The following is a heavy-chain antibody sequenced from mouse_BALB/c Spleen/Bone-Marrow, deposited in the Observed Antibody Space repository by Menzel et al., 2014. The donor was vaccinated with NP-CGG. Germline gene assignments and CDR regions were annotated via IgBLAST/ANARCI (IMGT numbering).Heavy chain of an antibody. V-gene: IGHV3-2*02. D-gene: IGHD6-5*01. CDR3: ARRLWDY. CDR1: GYSITSDYA. J-gene: IGHJ2*01. CDR2: ISYSGST. Sequence: VQLQQSGPGLVKPSQSLSLTCTVTGYSITSDYAWNWIRQFPGNKLEWMGYISYSGSTSYNPSLKSRISITRDTSKNQFFLQLNSVTTEDTATYYCARRLWDYWGQGTTLTVSS.